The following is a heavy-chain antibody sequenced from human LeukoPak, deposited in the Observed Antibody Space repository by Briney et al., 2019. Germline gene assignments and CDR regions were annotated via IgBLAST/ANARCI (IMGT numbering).Heavy chain of an antibody. V-gene: IGHV3-30*18. Sequence: QTGGSLRLSCAASGFTFSSYGMHWVRQAPGKGLEGVAVISYDGSNKYYADSVKGRFTISRDNSKNTLYLQMNSLRAEDTAVYYCAKEELPYYDFWSGYPNWFDPWGQGTLVTVSS. J-gene: IGHJ5*02. CDR2: ISYDGSNK. CDR3: AKEELPYYDFWSGYPNWFDP. CDR1: GFTFSSYG. D-gene: IGHD3-3*01.